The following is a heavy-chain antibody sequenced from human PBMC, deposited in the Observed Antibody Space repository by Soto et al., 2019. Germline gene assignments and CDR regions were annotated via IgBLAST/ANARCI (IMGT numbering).Heavy chain of an antibody. Sequence: QVQLVESGGGVVQPGRSLRLSCAASGFTFSSYAMHWVRQAPGKGLEWVAVISYDGSNKYYADSVKGRFTISRDNSKNTLYRQMNSLRAEDTAVYYCARDGTTEHWGQGTLVTVSS. CDR1: GFTFSSYA. CDR3: ARDGTTEH. J-gene: IGHJ4*02. CDR2: ISYDGSNK. V-gene: IGHV3-30-3*01. D-gene: IGHD1-7*01.